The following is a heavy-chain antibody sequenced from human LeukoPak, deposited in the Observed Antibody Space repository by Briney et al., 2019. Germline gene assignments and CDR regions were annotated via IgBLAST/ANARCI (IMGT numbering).Heavy chain of an antibody. CDR2: IYHSGST. D-gene: IGHD3-16*02. Sequence: SETLSLTCTVSGYSISSGYYWGWIRQPPGKGLEWIGSIYHSGSTYYNPSLKSRVTISVDTSKNQFSLKLSSVTAVATAVYHCASLRLGELSPPFGYWGQGTLVTVSS. CDR1: GYSISSGYY. CDR3: ASLRLGELSPPFGY. V-gene: IGHV4-38-2*02. J-gene: IGHJ4*02.